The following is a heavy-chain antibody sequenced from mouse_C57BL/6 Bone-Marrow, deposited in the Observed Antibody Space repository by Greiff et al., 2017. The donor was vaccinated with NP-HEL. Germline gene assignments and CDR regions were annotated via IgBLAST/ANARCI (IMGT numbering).Heavy chain of an antibody. V-gene: IGHV1-55*01. CDR3: ARSAQATAAVDY. CDR2: IYPGSGST. CDR1: GYTFTSYW. Sequence: QVQLQQPGAELVKPGASVTMSCKASGYTFTSYWITWVKQRPGQGLEWIGDIYPGSGSTTYNEKFKGKATLTVDTSSSTAYMQLSSLTSEDSAVYYCARSAQATAAVDYGGQGTSVTVSA. D-gene: IGHD3-2*02. J-gene: IGHJ4*01.